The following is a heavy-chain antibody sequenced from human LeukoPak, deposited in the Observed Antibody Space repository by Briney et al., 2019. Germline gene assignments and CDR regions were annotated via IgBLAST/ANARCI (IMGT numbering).Heavy chain of an antibody. D-gene: IGHD5-18*01. Sequence: GASVKVSCKSSGYTFTAYYIHWVRQAAGQGLEWMGWIDPKSGGTNFAQIFQGRVTLTRDTSISTAYMELSRLTSGDTAVYYCARDGAIQLWPNFDYWGQGTLVTVSS. CDR1: GYTFTAYY. J-gene: IGHJ4*02. CDR3: ARDGAIQLWPNFDY. V-gene: IGHV1-2*02. CDR2: IDPKSGGT.